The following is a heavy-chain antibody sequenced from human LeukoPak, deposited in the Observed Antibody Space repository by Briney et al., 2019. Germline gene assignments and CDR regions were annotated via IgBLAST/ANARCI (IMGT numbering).Heavy chain of an antibody. CDR1: GGSFSGYY. Sequence: SESLSLTCAVSGGSFSGYYWSWIRQHPGKGREWIGFIYYSGSTYYNPSLKSRVTISVDTSKNQFSLKLSSVTAADTAVYYCARDTPEDTAMVTNYYYGMDVWGQGTTVTVSS. J-gene: IGHJ6*02. CDR3: ARDTPEDTAMVTNYYYGMDV. D-gene: IGHD5-18*01. CDR2: IYYSGST. V-gene: IGHV4-31*11.